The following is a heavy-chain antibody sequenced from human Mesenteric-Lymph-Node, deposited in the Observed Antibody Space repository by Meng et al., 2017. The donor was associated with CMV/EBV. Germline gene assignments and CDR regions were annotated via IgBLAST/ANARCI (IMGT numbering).Heavy chain of an antibody. Sequence: ASVKVSCKASGYTFTSYYMHWVRQAPGQGLEWMGIINPSGGSTSYAQKFQGRVTMTRDTSTSTVYMELSSLRSEDTAVYYCARSYGSGSFHDAFDIWGQGQWSPSPQ. CDR3: ARSYGSGSFHDAFDI. J-gene: IGHJ3*02. V-gene: IGHV1-46*01. CDR2: INPSGGST. D-gene: IGHD3-10*01. CDR1: GYTFTSYY.